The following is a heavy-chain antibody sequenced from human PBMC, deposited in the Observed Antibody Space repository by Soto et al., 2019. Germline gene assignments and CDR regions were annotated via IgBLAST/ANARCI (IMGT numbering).Heavy chain of an antibody. V-gene: IGHV3-7*03. J-gene: IGHJ5*02. CDR2: IKQDGSEK. D-gene: IGHD4-4*01. CDR3: ARERSEATDGFDP. Sequence: GGSLRLSCAASGFTFSSYWMSWVRQAPGKGLEWVANIKQDGSEKYYVDSVKGRFTISRDNAKNSLYLQMNSLRAEDTAVYYCARERSEATDGFDPWGQGTLVTVSS. CDR1: GFTFSSYW.